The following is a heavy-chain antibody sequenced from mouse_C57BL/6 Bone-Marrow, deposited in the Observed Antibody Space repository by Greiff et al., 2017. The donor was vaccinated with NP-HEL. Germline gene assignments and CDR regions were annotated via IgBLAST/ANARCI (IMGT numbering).Heavy chain of an antibody. V-gene: IGHV1-39*01. D-gene: IGHD1-1*01. CDR1: GYSFTDYN. CDR3: ARWGGYYGSSYRDYFDY. Sequence: SGPELVKPGASVKISCKASGYSFTDYNMNWVKQSNGKSLEWIGVINPNYGTTSYNQKFKGKATLTVDQSSSTAYMQLNSLTSEDSAVYYCARWGGYYGSSYRDYFDYWGQGTTLTVSS. J-gene: IGHJ2*01. CDR2: INPNYGTT.